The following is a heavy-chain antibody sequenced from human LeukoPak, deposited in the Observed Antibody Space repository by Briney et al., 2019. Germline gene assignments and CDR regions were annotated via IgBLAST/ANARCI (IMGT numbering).Heavy chain of an antibody. D-gene: IGHD3-9*01. V-gene: IGHV1-2*02. CDR2: INPNSGGT. J-gene: IGHJ6*03. Sequence: ASVKVSCKASGYTFTGYYMHRVRQAPGQGLEWMGWINPNSGGTNYAQKFQGRVTMTRDTSISTAYMELSRLRSDDTAVYYCARTHSSTVVRYFDWLSLYMDVWGKGTTVTISS. CDR1: GYTFTGYY. CDR3: ARTHSSTVVRYFDWLSLYMDV.